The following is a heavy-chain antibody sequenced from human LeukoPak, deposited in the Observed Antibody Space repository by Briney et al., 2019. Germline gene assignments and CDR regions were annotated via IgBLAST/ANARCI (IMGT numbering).Heavy chain of an antibody. Sequence: ASVKVSCKASGYTFTTYDINWVRQATGQGLEWMGWMNPNSGNTGYAHKFQGRVTMTRNTAISTAYTELSSLRSDDTAVYFCARVAGPIDYWGQGTLVTVSS. CDR1: GYTFTTYD. CDR3: ARVAGPIDY. D-gene: IGHD2-15*01. V-gene: IGHV1-8*01. CDR2: MNPNSGNT. J-gene: IGHJ4*02.